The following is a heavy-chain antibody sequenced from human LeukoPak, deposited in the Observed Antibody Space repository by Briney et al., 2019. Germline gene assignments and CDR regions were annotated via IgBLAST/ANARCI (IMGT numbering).Heavy chain of an antibody. J-gene: IGHJ3*02. CDR3: ARPAGTSGGGSDAFDI. CDR2: IYFIGTT. CDR1: GDSITGYY. D-gene: IGHD3-10*01. V-gene: IGHV4-59*01. Sequence: SETLSLTCTVSGDSITGYYWSWIRQPPGKGLEWIGFIYFIGTTNYNPSLKSRVTISVDTSKSQFSLKLSSVTAADTAVYYCARPAGTSGGGSDAFDIRGQGTMVTISS.